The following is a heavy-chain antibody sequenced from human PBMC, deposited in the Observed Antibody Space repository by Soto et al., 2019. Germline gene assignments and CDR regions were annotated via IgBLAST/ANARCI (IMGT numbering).Heavy chain of an antibody. Sequence: QVQLVQSGAEVKRPGSSVKVSCESSGYTFNSYVISWLRQAPGQGLEWMGGIIPIIGVTHYAQKFQGRVSISALSSTGTAYIELTNLACEDTALYYCARVSLGAKVADHWGQGTLVTVSS. J-gene: IGHJ4*02. CDR1: GYTFNSYV. D-gene: IGHD2-15*01. CDR2: IIPIIGVT. V-gene: IGHV1-69*17. CDR3: ARVSLGAKVADH.